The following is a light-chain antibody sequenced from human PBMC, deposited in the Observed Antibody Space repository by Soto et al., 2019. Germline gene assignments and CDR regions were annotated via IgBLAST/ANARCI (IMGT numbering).Light chain of an antibody. CDR1: QSVSSSY. J-gene: IGKJ3*01. V-gene: IGKV3-20*01. CDR3: QQYGSSRFT. CDR2: GAS. Sequence: EIVLTQSPGTLSLSPGERATLSCRASQSVSSSYLAWYQQKPGQAPRLLIYGASSRATGIPDRFSGSGSGTDFTLTISRLEPEYFAVYYCQQYGSSRFTFGPGTKVDIK.